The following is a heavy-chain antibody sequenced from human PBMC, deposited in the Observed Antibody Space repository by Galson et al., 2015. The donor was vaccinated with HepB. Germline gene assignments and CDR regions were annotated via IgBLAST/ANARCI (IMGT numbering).Heavy chain of an antibody. CDR1: GLTVSSNH. Sequence: SLRLSCAASGLTVSSNHMSWVRQAPGKGLEWVSVIYSGGIAYYADSVRGRLTISRDSSKNTLYLQMNSLRAEDTAVYYCARLEILSATDYWGQGILVTVSS. D-gene: IGHD2/OR15-2a*01. V-gene: IGHV3-66*04. J-gene: IGHJ4*02. CDR3: ARLEILSATDY. CDR2: IYSGGIA.